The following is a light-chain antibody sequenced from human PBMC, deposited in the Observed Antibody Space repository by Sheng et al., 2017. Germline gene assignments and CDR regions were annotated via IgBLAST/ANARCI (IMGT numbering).Light chain of an antibody. Sequence: QPPSVSGAPGQRVTISCTGSSTNIGAGYEVHWYQQLPGTAPKLLIYGNSNRPSGVPDRFSGSKSGTSASLAITGLQAEDEADYYCQSYDSNLSLWVFGGGTKLTVL. CDR2: GNS. CDR1: STNIGAGYE. V-gene: IGLV1-40*01. CDR3: QSYDSNLSLWV. J-gene: IGLJ3*02.